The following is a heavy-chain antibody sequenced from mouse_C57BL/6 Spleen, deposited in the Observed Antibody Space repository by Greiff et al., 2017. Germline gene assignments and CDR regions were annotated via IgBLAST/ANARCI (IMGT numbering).Heavy chain of an antibody. D-gene: IGHD4-1*01. CDR3: TREGLGRGFDY. J-gene: IGHJ2*01. CDR2: ISSGGDYI. Sequence: EVQLMESGEGLVKPGGSLKLSCAASGFTFSSYAMSWVRQTPAKRLEWVAYISSGGDYIYYADTVKGRFTISRDNARNTLYLQMSSLKSEDTAMYYCTREGLGRGFDYWGQGTTLTVSS. V-gene: IGHV5-9-1*02. CDR1: GFTFSSYA.